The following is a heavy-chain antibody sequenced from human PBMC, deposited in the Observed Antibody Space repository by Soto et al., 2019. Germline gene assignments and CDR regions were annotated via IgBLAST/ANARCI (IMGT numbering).Heavy chain of an antibody. Sequence: SEILSLTCTVSGGSIITTTYYWGWVRQPPGKGLEWIGNIYYTGRTYYNPSLKSRVTISVDTSNNQFSLRLNSVTAADTAVYYCATHRRYSSGWYYYGMDVWGQGTTVTVS. CDR1: GGSIITTTYY. CDR2: IYYTGRT. V-gene: IGHV4-39*01. CDR3: ATHRRYSSGWYYYGMDV. J-gene: IGHJ6*02. D-gene: IGHD6-25*01.